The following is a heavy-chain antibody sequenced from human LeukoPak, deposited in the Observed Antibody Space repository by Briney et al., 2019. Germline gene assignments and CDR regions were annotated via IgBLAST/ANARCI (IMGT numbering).Heavy chain of an antibody. CDR2: IYYTGHT. J-gene: IGHJ6*02. D-gene: IGHD5-18*01. Sequence: SETLSLTCTVSGGSISNYYWSWIRQPPGMGLEWLGYIYYTGHTNYNPSLKSRVTMSVDTSKNQFSLKLSSVTAADTAVYYCASSEYSYGGLVYGMDVWGQGTTVTVSS. CDR3: ASSEYSYGGLVYGMDV. CDR1: GGSISNYY. V-gene: IGHV4-59*01.